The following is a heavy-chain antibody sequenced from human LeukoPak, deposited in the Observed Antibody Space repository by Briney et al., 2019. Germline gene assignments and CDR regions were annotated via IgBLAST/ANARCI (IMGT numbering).Heavy chain of an antibody. CDR3: ANTYYYGSGSYGAFDI. Sequence: GGSLRLSCAASGFTFSSYGMHWVRQAPGKGLEWVAVIWYDGSNKYYADSVKGRFTISRDNSKSTLYLQMNSLRAEDTAVYYCANTYYYGSGSYGAFDIWGQGTMVTVSS. V-gene: IGHV3-33*06. D-gene: IGHD3-10*01. J-gene: IGHJ3*02. CDR1: GFTFSSYG. CDR2: IWYDGSNK.